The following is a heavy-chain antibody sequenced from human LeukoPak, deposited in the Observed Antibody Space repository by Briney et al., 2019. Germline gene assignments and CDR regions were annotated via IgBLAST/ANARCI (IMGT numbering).Heavy chain of an antibody. CDR2: ISGSGPGT. V-gene: IGHV3-23*01. D-gene: IGHD3-9*01. CDR3: AKEFYDILTGYTFDY. Sequence: GGSLRLSCAASGFIFSSYAMSWDRQAPGKGLEWVSLISGSGPGTYYADSVKGRFTISRDSSKNTLYLQMNSLRAEDTAVYYCAKEFYDILTGYTFDYWGQGTLVTVSS. J-gene: IGHJ4*02. CDR1: GFIFSSYA.